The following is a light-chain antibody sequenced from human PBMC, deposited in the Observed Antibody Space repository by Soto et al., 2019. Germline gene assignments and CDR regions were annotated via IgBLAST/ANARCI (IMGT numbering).Light chain of an antibody. J-gene: IGLJ1*01. CDR3: SSYSPRSPFV. Sequence: QSALTQPASVSGSPGQSIPISCTGTKSDVGAYNYVSWYQQHPGKAPRLIIYNVSDRPSGLFNRFSGSKSGITASLTISGLQAEDEADYYCSSYSPRSPFVFGTGTKGTVL. V-gene: IGLV2-14*01. CDR2: NVS. CDR1: KSDVGAYNY.